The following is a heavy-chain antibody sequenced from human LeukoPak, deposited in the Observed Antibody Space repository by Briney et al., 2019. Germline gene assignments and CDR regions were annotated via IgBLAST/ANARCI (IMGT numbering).Heavy chain of an antibody. CDR2: VKQDGSEK. V-gene: IGHV3-7*03. J-gene: IGHJ6*03. CDR1: GFIFSNSW. Sequence: PGGSLRLSCAASGFIFSNSWMSWVRQPPGKGLEWVANVKQDGSEKYYVDSVEGRFTISRDNAKNSLYLQMNSLRAEDTAVYYCAKDLATTPAYYYYYMDVWGKGTTVTVSS. D-gene: IGHD5-12*01. CDR3: AKDLATTPAYYYYYMDV.